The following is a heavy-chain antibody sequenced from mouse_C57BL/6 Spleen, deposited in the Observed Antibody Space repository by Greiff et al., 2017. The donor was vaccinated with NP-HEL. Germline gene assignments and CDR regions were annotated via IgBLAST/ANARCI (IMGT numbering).Heavy chain of an antibody. CDR1: GYTFTSYW. CDR2: IDPSDSYT. J-gene: IGHJ2*01. CDR3: ARGYGSSYDIYY. V-gene: IGHV1-50*01. D-gene: IGHD1-1*01. Sequence: QVQLQQPGAELVKPGASVKLSCKASGYTFTSYWMQWVKQRPGQGLEWIGEIDPSDSYTNYNQKFTGKATLTVDTSSSTAYMQLSSLTSEDSAVYYCARGYGSSYDIYYWGQGTTLTVSS.